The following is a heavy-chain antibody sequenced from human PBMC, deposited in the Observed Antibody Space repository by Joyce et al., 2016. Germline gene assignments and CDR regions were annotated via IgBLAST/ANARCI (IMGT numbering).Heavy chain of an antibody. CDR1: EFAFSSHA. V-gene: IGHV3-30*03. CDR3: TRSSRTGYTAGWPDFDY. Sequence: QVPLLESGGGVAQPGRSLRLSCAASEFAFSSHAMHWVRQAPGKGLEWVAVMSYDGSHQYYADSVRGRFTISRDNSQNTLYLQMNSLRVEDTVVYYCTRSSRTGYTAGWPDFDYWGQGTLVTVSS. CDR2: MSYDGSHQ. D-gene: IGHD2-2*02. J-gene: IGHJ4*02.